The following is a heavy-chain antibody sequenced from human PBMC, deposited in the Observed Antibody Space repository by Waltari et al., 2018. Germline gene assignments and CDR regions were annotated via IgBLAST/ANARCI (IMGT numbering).Heavy chain of an antibody. Sequence: QVQLVQSGAEVKKPGASVKVACKASGYTFTGYYMHWVRQAPGQGLELMGWINPNSGGTNYAQKFQGRVTMTRDTSISTAYMELSRLRSDDTAVYYCARSITMIGVVPRYWGQGTLVTVSS. D-gene: IGHD3-22*01. CDR1: GYTFTGYY. CDR3: ARSITMIGVVPRY. CDR2: INPNSGGT. V-gene: IGHV1-2*02. J-gene: IGHJ4*02.